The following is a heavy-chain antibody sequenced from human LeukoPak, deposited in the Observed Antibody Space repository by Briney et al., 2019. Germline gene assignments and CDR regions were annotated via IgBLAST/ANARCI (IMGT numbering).Heavy chain of an antibody. D-gene: IGHD6-19*01. CDR1: GYTLTELS. Sequence: ASVKVSCKVSGYTLTELSMHWVRQAPGKGLGWMGGFDPEDGETIYAQKFQSRVTMTEDTSTDTAYMELSSLRSEDTAVYYCARDSAIAVAADNNWFDPWGQGTLVTVSS. J-gene: IGHJ5*02. CDR2: FDPEDGET. CDR3: ARDSAIAVAADNNWFDP. V-gene: IGHV1-24*01.